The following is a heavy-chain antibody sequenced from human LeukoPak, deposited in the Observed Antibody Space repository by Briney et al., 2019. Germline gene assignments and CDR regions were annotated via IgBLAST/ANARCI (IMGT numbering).Heavy chain of an antibody. Sequence: GGSLRLSCAASGFTFSSSWMSWVRQAPGKGLGWVANIKQDGSEKSYVDSVKGRFTISRDNTKNSLYLQMNSLRAEDTAVYYCARWRSGAIEYWGQGTLVTVSS. CDR3: ARWRSGAIEY. J-gene: IGHJ4*02. CDR2: IKQDGSEK. V-gene: IGHV3-7*04. D-gene: IGHD2-15*01. CDR1: GFTFSSSW.